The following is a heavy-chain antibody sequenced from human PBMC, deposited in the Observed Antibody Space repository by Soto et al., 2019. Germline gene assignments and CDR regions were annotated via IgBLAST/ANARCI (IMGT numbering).Heavy chain of an antibody. V-gene: IGHV1-2*02. J-gene: IGHJ4*02. CDR1: GYTFTGYY. Sequence: ASVKVSCKASGYTFTGYYMHWVRQAPGQGLEWMGWINPNSGGTNYAQKFQGRVTMTRDTSISTTYMELSRLRSDDTAVYYCARDGSNYEPTDYWGQGTLVTVSS. D-gene: IGHD4-4*01. CDR3: ARDGSNYEPTDY. CDR2: INPNSGGT.